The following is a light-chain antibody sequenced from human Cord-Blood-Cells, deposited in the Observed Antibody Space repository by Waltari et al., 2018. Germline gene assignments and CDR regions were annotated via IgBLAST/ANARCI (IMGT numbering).Light chain of an antibody. CDR1: SSDVGGCNT. V-gene: IGLV2-14*01. CDR3: SSYTSSSTYV. CDR2: EVS. Sequence: QSALTQPASVSGSPGQSITISCTGTSSDVGGCNTVSWYQPHPGKAPKLMIYEVSNRPSGVSNRFSGSKSGNTASLTISGLQAEDEADYYRSSYTSSSTYVFGTGTKVTVL. J-gene: IGLJ1*01.